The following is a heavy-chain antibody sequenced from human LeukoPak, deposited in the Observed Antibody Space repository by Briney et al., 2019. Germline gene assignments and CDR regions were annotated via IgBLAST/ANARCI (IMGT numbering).Heavy chain of an antibody. CDR1: GYTFTSYA. J-gene: IGHJ1*01. Sequence: ASVKVSCKASGYTFTSYAMNWVRQAPGQGLEWMGWINTNTGNPTYAQGFTGRFVFSLDTSVSTAYLQISSLKAEDTAVYYCAREVRGRGDYGGNSKEYFQHWGQGTLVTVSS. CDR2: INTNTGNP. V-gene: IGHV7-4-1*02. D-gene: IGHD4-23*01. CDR3: AREVRGRGDYGGNSKEYFQH.